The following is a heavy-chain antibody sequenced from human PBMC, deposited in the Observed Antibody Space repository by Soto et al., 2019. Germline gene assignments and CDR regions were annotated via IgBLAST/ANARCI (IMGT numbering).Heavy chain of an antibody. CDR1: GFTFSGYS. Sequence: GGSLRLSCVVSGFTFSGYSMAWVRQAPGRGLEWVASISSRSTNIDYADSVKGRFTISRDNAKNLVSLQMSSLRGEDTALYYCAKFTEPGYSSIWYYFEYWGQGTPVTVSS. V-gene: IGHV3-21*06. CDR3: AKFTEPGYSSIWYYFEY. J-gene: IGHJ4*02. CDR2: ISSRSTNI. D-gene: IGHD6-19*01.